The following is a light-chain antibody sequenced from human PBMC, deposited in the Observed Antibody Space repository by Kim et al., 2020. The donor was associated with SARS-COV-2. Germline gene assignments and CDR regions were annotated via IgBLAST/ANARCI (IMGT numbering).Light chain of an antibody. CDR2: EVN. CDR1: SSDVGAYNY. V-gene: IGLV2-8*01. J-gene: IGLJ3*02. Sequence: QSALTQPPSASGSPGQSVAISCTGSSSDVGAYNYVSWYQQHPGKATKLIIYEVNERPSEVPDRFSGSKSGNTASLTVSGLQAEDEADYYCSSYAGSNNRVFGGGTQLTVL. CDR3: SSYAGSNNRV.